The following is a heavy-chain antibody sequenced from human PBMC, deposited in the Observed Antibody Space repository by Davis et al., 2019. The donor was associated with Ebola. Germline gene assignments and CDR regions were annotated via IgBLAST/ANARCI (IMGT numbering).Heavy chain of an antibody. CDR2: VSVSNPNT. J-gene: IGHJ6*02. CDR1: GYTFATHG. V-gene: IGHV1-18*01. D-gene: IGHD1-26*01. Sequence: AASVKVSCKASGYTFATHGLSWVRQAPGQGLEWMVWVSVSNPNTHYSQNLQGRVTMTADTSTSTAYMELRSLRPDDTAVYYCVKHGPGVGATLEKDYYYGLDVWGQGTTVTVSS. CDR3: VKHGPGVGATLEKDYYYGLDV.